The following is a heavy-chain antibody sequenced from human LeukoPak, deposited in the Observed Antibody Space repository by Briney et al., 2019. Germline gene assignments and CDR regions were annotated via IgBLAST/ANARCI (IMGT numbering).Heavy chain of an antibody. D-gene: IGHD2-2*01. CDR2: ISYDGSEK. V-gene: IGHV3-30*03. J-gene: IGHJ4*02. CDR1: GFTFSTYG. CDR3: ASPGGPSSQTDY. Sequence: PGRSLRLSSGASGFTFSTYGMHWVRQAPGKGLEWVAVISYDGSEKYYPDSVKGRFTVSRDNSKNTLYLQMSSLRVEDTAVYYCASPGGPSSQTDYWGQGTLVTVSS.